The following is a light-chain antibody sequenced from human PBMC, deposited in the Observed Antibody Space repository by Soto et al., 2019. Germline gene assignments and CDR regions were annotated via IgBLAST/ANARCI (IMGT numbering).Light chain of an antibody. J-gene: IGKJ4*01. V-gene: IGKV3D-15*01. CDR3: QQYNNWPLT. CDR1: QSVNSN. Sequence: EIVMTQSPATLSVSPGERATLSCRASQSVNSNLAWYQQKPGQAPRLLIYGASIRATGIPARFSGSGSGTEFTLTISSLQSEDFAVYYCQQYNNWPLTFGGGTKVESK. CDR2: GAS.